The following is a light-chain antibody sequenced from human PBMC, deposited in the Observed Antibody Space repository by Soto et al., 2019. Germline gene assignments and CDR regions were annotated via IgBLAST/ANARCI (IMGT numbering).Light chain of an antibody. CDR1: QSIRTY. V-gene: IGKV1-39*01. J-gene: IGKJ3*01. Sequence: DIQMTQSPSSLSASVGDRVTITCRISQSIRTYLNWYQQKPGKAPNLLIYAASSLQSGVPSRFSGSGSGTDFTLTISSLQRDDFATYYCQQSYSNPFTFGPGTTVDIK. CDR2: AAS. CDR3: QQSYSNPFT.